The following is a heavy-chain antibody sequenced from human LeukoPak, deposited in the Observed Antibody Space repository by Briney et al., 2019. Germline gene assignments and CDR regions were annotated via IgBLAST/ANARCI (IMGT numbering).Heavy chain of an antibody. D-gene: IGHD4-17*01. J-gene: IGHJ4*02. Sequence: SETLSLTCTVSGCSISSYYWSWIRQPPGKGLEWIGYIYYSGSTNYNPSLKSRVTISVDTSKNQFSLKLSSVTAADTAVYYCARGDGDYNYWGQGTLVTVSS. CDR1: GCSISSYY. CDR3: ARGDGDYNY. CDR2: IYYSGST. V-gene: IGHV4-59*01.